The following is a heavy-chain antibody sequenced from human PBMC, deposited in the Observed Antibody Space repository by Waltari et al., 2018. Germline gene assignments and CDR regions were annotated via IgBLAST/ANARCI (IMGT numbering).Heavy chain of an antibody. D-gene: IGHD2-2*01. CDR2: IDPGNSDT. J-gene: IGHJ4*02. CDR3: ARHKGDCSSTSCSIDY. V-gene: IGHV5-51*01. CDR1: GYSFTSYW. Sequence: EVQLVQSGAEVKKPGESLKISCKGSGYSFTSYWIGWVRQMPGKGLEWMGTIDPGNSDTGYSPSFQGQVTISADKSISTAYLQWSSLKASDTAMYYCARHKGDCSSTSCSIDYWGQGTLVTVSS.